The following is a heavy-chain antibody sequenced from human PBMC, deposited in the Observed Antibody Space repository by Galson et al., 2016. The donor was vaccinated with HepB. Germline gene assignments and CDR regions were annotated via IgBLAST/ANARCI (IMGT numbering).Heavy chain of an antibody. Sequence: SETLSLTCTVSGGSISSYSWSWIRQPPGKGLEWIGYIYYDGSTNYNPSLKSRLTISVDTSKNQFSLKLGSVTAADTAVYYCAGYCSSTSCYVGGGFRDNWFDPWGQGTLVTVSS. CDR1: GGSISSYS. J-gene: IGHJ5*02. CDR3: AGYCSSTSCYVGGGFRDNWFDP. D-gene: IGHD2-2*01. CDR2: IYYDGST. V-gene: IGHV4-59*01.